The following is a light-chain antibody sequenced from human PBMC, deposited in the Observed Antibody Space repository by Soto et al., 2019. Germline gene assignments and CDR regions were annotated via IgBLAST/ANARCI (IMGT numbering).Light chain of an antibody. J-gene: IGKJ2*01. CDR1: QSISTW. V-gene: IGKV1-5*03. CDR2: KAS. CDR3: QHYNSYPYI. Sequence: DIQMTQSPATLSASEGDRVTITCRASQSISTWLAWYQQKPGKAPKLLIYKASSLEIGVPPRFSGSGSGTEFTLTVSSLQPDDFATYYCQHYNSYPYIFGQGTKLEI.